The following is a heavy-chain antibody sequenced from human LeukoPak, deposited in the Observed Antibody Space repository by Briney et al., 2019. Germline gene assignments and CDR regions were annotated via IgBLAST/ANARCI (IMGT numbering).Heavy chain of an antibody. D-gene: IGHD6-19*01. J-gene: IGHJ5*02. V-gene: IGHV4-30-4*01. Sequence: SETLSLTCTVSGGSISSGDYYWSWIRQPPGKGLEWIGYIYYSGSSYYNPSLKSRVTISADTSKNQFSLKMNSVTAADTAVYYCARAGRNWFDPWGQGTLVTVSS. CDR3: ARAGRNWFDP. CDR1: GGSISSGDYY. CDR2: IYYSGSS.